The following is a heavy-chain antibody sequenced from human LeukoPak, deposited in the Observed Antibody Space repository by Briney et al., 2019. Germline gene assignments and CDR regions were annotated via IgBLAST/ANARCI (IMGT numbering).Heavy chain of an antibody. V-gene: IGHV5-51*01. J-gene: IGHJ5*02. Sequence: GESLKISCKGSGYRFSNYWIGWVRHMPGKGLEWMGMIYPGDSDIRYSPSFQGQVTISADKSISTAYLQWSSLKASDTAMYYCARQEYCSGGSCYTWFDPWGQGTLVTVSS. CDR2: IYPGDSDI. CDR1: GYRFSNYW. CDR3: ARQEYCSGGSCYTWFDP. D-gene: IGHD2-15*01.